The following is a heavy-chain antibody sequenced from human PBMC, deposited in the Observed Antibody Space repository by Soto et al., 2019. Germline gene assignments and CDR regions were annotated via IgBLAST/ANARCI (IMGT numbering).Heavy chain of an antibody. Sequence: QVQLVQSGAEVKKPGSPGKASCKASGGTFASYPISWVRQAPGQGLEWMGGIIPIFGTANYAQKFQGRVTITADKSTSTAYMELSSLRSEDTAVYYCASEPGGGSYANWFDPWGQGTLVTVSS. CDR1: GGTFASYP. J-gene: IGHJ5*02. D-gene: IGHD1-26*01. CDR2: IIPIFGTA. V-gene: IGHV1-69*06. CDR3: ASEPGGGSYANWFDP.